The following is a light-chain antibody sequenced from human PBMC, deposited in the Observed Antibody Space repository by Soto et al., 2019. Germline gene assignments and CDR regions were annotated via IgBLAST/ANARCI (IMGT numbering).Light chain of an antibody. V-gene: IGKV3-20*01. J-gene: IGKJ1*01. CDR2: GAS. CDR1: QSVSISY. Sequence: EIVLTQSPGTLSLSPGGRATLSFRASQSVSISYLAWYQQKPGQAPRLLIYGASSRATGIPDRFSGSGSGTDFTLTISRLEPEDFAVYYCQQYGSSRTFGQGTKVDIK. CDR3: QQYGSSRT.